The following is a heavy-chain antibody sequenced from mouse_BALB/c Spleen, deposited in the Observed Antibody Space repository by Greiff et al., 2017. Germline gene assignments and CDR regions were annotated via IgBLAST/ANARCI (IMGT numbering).Heavy chain of an antibody. V-gene: IGHV14-3*02. J-gene: IGHJ2*01. D-gene: IGHD2-3*01. CDR3: ASGVYDGYFDY. Sequence: VQLQQSGAELVKPGASVKLSCTASGFTIKDTYMHWVKQRPEQGLEWIGRIDPANGNTKYDPKFQGKATITADTSSNTAYLQLSSLTSEDTAVYYCASGVYDGYFDYWGQGTTLTVSS. CDR1: GFTIKDTY. CDR2: IDPANGNT.